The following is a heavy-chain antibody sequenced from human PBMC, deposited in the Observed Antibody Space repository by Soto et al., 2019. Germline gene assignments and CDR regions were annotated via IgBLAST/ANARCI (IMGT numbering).Heavy chain of an antibody. J-gene: IGHJ3*02. CDR2: IYYSGST. CDR1: GGSISSGGYY. V-gene: IGHV4-31*03. Sequence: QVQLQESGPGLVKPSQTLSLTCTVSGGSISSGGYYWSWIRQHPGKGLEWIGYIYYSGSTYYNPSRKSRGTISGDTAKNQFALKRSAGTAADTAGYYCARAPGVLWFGELSNAFDIWGQGTMVTVSS. CDR3: ARAPGVLWFGELSNAFDI. D-gene: IGHD3-10*01.